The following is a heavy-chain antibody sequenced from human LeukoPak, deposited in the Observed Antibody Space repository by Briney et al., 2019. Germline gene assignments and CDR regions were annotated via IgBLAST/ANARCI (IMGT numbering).Heavy chain of an antibody. CDR1: GFTFSSYG. Sequence: GRSLRLSCAASGFTFSSYGMHWVRQAPGKGLEWVAVIWYDGSNKYYADSVKGRFTISRDNSKNTLYLQMNSLRAEDTAVYYCAKDRYCSSTSCYLDWFDPWGQGTLVTVSS. CDR2: IWYDGSNK. CDR3: AKDRYCSSTSCYLDWFDP. D-gene: IGHD2-2*01. V-gene: IGHV3-33*06. J-gene: IGHJ5*02.